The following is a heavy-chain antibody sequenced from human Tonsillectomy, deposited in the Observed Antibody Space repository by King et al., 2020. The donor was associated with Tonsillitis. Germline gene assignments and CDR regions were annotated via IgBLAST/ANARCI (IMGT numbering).Heavy chain of an antibody. J-gene: IGHJ4*02. D-gene: IGHD4-17*01. CDR1: GDSVSRNSAA. V-gene: IGHV6-1*01. CDR3: ARLYDDYPFFYFDY. CDR2: TYYRSKWYN. Sequence: VQLQQSGPGLVKPSQTLSLTCAISGDSVSRNSAAWSWIRQSPSRGLEWLGRTYYRSKWYNDYAVSVKSRITINPDTSKNRFSLQLNSVTPEDTAVYYCARLYDDYPFFYFDYWGQGTLVTVSS.